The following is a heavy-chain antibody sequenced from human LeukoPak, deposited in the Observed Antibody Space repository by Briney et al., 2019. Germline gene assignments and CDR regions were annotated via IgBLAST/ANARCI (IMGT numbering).Heavy chain of an antibody. CDR1: GFTFSSYE. CDR3: ARDPPDY. J-gene: IGHJ4*02. Sequence: PGGSLRLSCAASGFTFSSYEMNWVRQAPGKGLEGVSYILNSGTTTYYADAVKGRFTISRDNAKNSLYLQMNSLRAEDTGVYYCARDPPDYWGQGILVTVSS. V-gene: IGHV3-48*03. CDR2: ILNSGTTT.